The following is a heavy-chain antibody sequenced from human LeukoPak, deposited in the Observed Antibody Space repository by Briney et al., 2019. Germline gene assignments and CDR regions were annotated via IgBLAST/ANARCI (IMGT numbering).Heavy chain of an antibody. J-gene: IGHJ3*02. CDR2: IVSSSTYT. Sequence: PGGSLRLSCAASGFSFSDYHISWIRQAPGKGLEWISYIVSSSTYTKYADSVKGRFTISRDNAKNSVYLQMNGLRAEDTAVYYCARDRDAFDIGGQETMATVS. V-gene: IGHV3-11*06. CDR1: GFSFSDYH. CDR3: ARDRDAFDI.